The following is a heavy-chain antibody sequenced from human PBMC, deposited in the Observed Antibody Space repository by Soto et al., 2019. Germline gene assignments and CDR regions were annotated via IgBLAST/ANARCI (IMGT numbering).Heavy chain of an antibody. CDR3: ARDDYDSSGYYAFDY. J-gene: IGHJ4*02. CDR2: INPNSGGT. D-gene: IGHD3-22*01. CDR1: GYTFTGYY. V-gene: IGHV1-2*02. Sequence: ASVKVSCKASGYTFTGYYMHWVRQAPGQGLEWMGWINPNSGGTNYAQKFQGRVTMTRDTSISTAYMELSRLRSDDTAVYYSARDDYDSSGYYAFDYWGQGTLVTVSS.